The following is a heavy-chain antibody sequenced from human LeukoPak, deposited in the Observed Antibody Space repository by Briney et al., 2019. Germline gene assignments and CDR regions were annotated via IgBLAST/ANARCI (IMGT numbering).Heavy chain of an antibody. CDR3: ARSRDGYNGLFDP. Sequence: SETLSLTCAVYGGSFSGYYWSWIRQPPGKGLEWIGEINHSGSTSYNPSLKSRVTISVDTSKNQFSLKLSSVTAADTAVYYCARSRDGYNGLFDPWGQGTLVTVSS. CDR2: INHSGST. V-gene: IGHV4-34*01. J-gene: IGHJ5*02. D-gene: IGHD5-24*01. CDR1: GGSFSGYY.